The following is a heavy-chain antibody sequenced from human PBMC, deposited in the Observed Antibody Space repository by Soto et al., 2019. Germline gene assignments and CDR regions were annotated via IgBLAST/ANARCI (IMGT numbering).Heavy chain of an antibody. CDR1: GFTFNIYG. V-gene: IGHV3-30*18. D-gene: IGHD2-8*01. J-gene: IGHJ4*02. Sequence: QVQVVESGGGVVQPGRSLRLSCVASGFTFNIYGMHWVRQAPGKGLEWVAVISYDGRYKYYGDSVKGRFTISRDNSRNMLYLQMDSLSADDTAMYSCAKEFGQQRYCLNGVCFPESWGRGTLVTVSS. CDR3: AKEFGQQRYCLNGVCFPES. CDR2: ISYDGRYK.